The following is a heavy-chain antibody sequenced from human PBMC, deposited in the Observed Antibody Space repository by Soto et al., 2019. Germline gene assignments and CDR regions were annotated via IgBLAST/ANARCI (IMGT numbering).Heavy chain of an antibody. CDR2: IYYSGST. CDR3: ARISRITMIVVVTYYFDY. J-gene: IGHJ4*02. V-gene: IGHV4-39*01. D-gene: IGHD3-22*01. Sequence: SETLSLTCTVSGGSISSSSYYWGWIRQPPGKGLEWIGSIYYSGSTHYNPSLKSRVTISVDTSKNQFSLKLSSVTAADTAVYYCARISRITMIVVVTYYFDYWGQGTLVTVSS. CDR1: GGSISSSSYY.